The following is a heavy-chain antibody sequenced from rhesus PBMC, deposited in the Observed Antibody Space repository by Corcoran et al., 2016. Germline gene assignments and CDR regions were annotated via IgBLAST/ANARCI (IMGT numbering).Heavy chain of an antibody. V-gene: IGHV5-43*01. Sequence: EVQLVQSGAEVKRPGESLRISCKTSGYSFTGSWISWVRQMPGKGLEWMGITYPGDSETSYSPSFQGQFTISADKSIRTAYLQWSSLKASDTATYYCAKDAGDYWGQGVLVTVSS. CDR1: GYSFTGSW. J-gene: IGHJ4*01. CDR2: TYPGDSET. CDR3: AKDAGDY.